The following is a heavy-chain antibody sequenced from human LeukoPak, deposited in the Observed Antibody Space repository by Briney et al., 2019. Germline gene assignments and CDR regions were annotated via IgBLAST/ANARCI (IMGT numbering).Heavy chain of an antibody. CDR2: IYYSGST. CDR1: GGSISSGGYY. D-gene: IGHD4-11*01. Sequence: SETLSLTCTVSGGSISSGGYYWSWICQHPGKGLEWIGYIYYSGSTYYNPSLKSRVTISVDTSKNQFSLKLSSVTAADTAVYYCARGGMTTVTIDYWGQGTLVTVSS. J-gene: IGHJ4*02. CDR3: ARGGMTTVTIDY. V-gene: IGHV4-31*03.